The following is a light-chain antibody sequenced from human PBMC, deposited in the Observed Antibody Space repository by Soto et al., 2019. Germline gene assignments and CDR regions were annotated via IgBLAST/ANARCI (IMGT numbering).Light chain of an antibody. CDR2: RTS. CDR3: MQGTHWPPT. CDR1: QSLVYSDGNAY. J-gene: IGKJ1*01. V-gene: IGKV2-30*01. Sequence: DVVMTQSPLSLPVTLGQPASISCRSSQSLVYSDGNAYLSWFQQRPGQSPRRLIYRTSNRDSGVPDRFSGSGSGTDFTLKINRMEAEDVGVYYCMQGTHWPPTFGRGTKVEIK.